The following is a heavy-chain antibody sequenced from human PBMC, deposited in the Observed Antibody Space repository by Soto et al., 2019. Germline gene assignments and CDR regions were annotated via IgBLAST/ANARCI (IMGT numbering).Heavy chain of an antibody. CDR3: ARGRVNYYGSGSYFPNWFDP. D-gene: IGHD3-10*01. V-gene: IGHV4-34*01. Sequence: QVQLQQWGAGLLKPSETLSLTCAVYGGSFSGYYRSWIRQPPGKGLEWIGEINHSGSTNYNPSLKSRVTISVDTSKNQFSLKLSSVTAADTAVYYCARGRVNYYGSGSYFPNWFDPWGQGTLVTVSS. CDR2: INHSGST. J-gene: IGHJ5*02. CDR1: GGSFSGYY.